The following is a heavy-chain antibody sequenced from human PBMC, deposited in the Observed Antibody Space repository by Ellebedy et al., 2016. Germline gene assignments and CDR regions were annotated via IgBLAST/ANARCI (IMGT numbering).Heavy chain of an antibody. CDR3: ARGEWDDWAEH. CDR2: ISAYNGNT. Sequence: ASVKVSCKASGYTFTSYAMHWVRQAPGQRLEWMGWISAYNGNTNYAQKLQGRVTMTTDTSTSTAYMELRSLRSDDTAVYYCARGEWDDWAEHWGQGTLVTVSS. CDR1: GYTFTSYA. D-gene: IGHD3-9*01. V-gene: IGHV1-18*01. J-gene: IGHJ1*01.